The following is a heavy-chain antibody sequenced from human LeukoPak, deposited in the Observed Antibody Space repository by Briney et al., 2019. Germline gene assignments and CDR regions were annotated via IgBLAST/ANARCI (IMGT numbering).Heavy chain of an antibody. J-gene: IGHJ4*02. Sequence: GGSLRLSCAASGFIFSDYYMTWIRQAPGKGLEWVSDISSSRSYTNYADSVKGRFTISRDNAKNSLYLQMSSLRVEDTAMYYCAREWRGFEDYWGQGTLVTVSS. CDR2: ISSSRSYT. V-gene: IGHV3-11*05. CDR1: GFIFSDYY. D-gene: IGHD3-9*01. CDR3: AREWRGFEDY.